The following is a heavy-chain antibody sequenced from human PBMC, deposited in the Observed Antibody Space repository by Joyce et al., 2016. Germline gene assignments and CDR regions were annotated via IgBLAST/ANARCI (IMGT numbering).Heavy chain of an antibody. D-gene: IGHD1-26*01. CDR1: GDTFKNYA. V-gene: IGHV1-69*01. J-gene: IGHJ4*02. CDR2: IIPRFGTT. Sequence: QAQQVQSGAEVKKPGSSVKVSCKASGDTFKNYAITWVRQAPGQGLEWMGGIIPRFGTTKYAKKVKDRVAISADESTTTVYMDLSSLISEDTAVYYCARAWEGLLLPRFDNWGQGTLVIISS. CDR3: ARAWEGLLLPRFDN.